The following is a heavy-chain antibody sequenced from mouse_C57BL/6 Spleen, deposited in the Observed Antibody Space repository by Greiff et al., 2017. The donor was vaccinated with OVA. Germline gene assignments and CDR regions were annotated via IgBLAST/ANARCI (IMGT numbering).Heavy chain of an antibody. CDR3: AGDINYYGSSSFAY. D-gene: IGHD1-1*01. Sequence: VKVVESGPGLVKPSQSLFLTCSITGFPITSGYYWIWIRQSPGKPLEWMGYITHSGETFYNPSLQSPISITRETSKNQFFLQLNSVTTEDTAMYYCAGDINYYGSSSFAYWGQGTLVTVSA. CDR1: GFPITSGYY. J-gene: IGHJ3*01. CDR2: ITHSGET. V-gene: IGHV12-3*01.